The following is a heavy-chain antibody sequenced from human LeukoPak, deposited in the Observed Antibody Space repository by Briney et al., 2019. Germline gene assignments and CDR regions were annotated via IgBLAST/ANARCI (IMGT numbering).Heavy chain of an antibody. V-gene: IGHV3-23*01. CDR3: ANHYCSSTSCYSYYYYGMDV. CDR2: ISGSGGST. Sequence: PGGSLRLSCAASGFTFSSYAMSWVRQAPGKGLEWVSAISGSGGSTYYADSVKGRFTISRDNSKNTLYLQMNSLRAEDTAVYYCANHYCSSTSCYSYYYYGMDVWGQGTLVTVSS. CDR1: GFTFSSYA. D-gene: IGHD2-2*01. J-gene: IGHJ6*02.